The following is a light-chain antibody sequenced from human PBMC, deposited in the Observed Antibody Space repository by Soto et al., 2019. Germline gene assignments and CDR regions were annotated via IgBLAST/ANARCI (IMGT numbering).Light chain of an antibody. J-gene: IGLJ3*02. Sequence: QSALTQPASVSGSPGQSITISCTGTSSDVGTYNFVSWYQQLPGKAPELIIYEGTKRPSGVSNRFSGSKSGNTASVTLSWLQAEDEANYYCCSYAGNGTWVFGGGTKVTVL. CDR3: CSYAGNGTWV. V-gene: IGLV2-23*01. CDR1: SSDVGTYNF. CDR2: EGT.